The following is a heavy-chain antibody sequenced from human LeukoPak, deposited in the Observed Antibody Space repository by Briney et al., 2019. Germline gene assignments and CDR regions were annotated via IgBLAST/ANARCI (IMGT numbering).Heavy chain of an antibody. CDR2: ISGSGGST. CDR3: AKISVGYFDWLSRAFDI. J-gene: IGHJ3*02. Sequence: QPGRSLRLSCAASGFTFSSYAMSWVRQAPGKGLEWVSAISGSGGSTYYADSVKGRFTISRDNSKNTLYLQMNSLRAEDTAVYYCAKISVGYFDWLSRAFDIWGQGTMVTVSS. D-gene: IGHD3-9*01. V-gene: IGHV3-23*01. CDR1: GFTFSSYA.